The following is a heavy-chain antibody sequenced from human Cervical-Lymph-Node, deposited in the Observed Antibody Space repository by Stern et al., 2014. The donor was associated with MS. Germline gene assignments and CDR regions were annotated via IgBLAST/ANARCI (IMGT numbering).Heavy chain of an antibody. CDR2: IYHSGAS. D-gene: IGHD2/OR15-2a*01. Sequence: QVQLQESGPGLVKPSGTLSLTCAASGGSVSSTNWRSWVRQSPGKGLEWIGNIYHSGASNYRPSLRSRVSISLDNSKNHLSLTMTSVTAADTAVYYCARERQQYCNSEGCSYWYFDLWGRGTLVTVSS. CDR3: ARERQQYCNSEGCSYWYFDL. V-gene: IGHV4-4*02. CDR1: GGSVSSTNW. J-gene: IGHJ2*01.